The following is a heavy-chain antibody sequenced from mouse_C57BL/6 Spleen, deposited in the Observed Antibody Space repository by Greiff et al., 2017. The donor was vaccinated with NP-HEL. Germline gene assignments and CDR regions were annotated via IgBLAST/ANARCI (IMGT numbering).Heavy chain of an antibody. D-gene: IGHD1-1*01. J-gene: IGHJ3*01. V-gene: IGHV1-80*01. CDR3: ARSDDGSSPFAY. Sequence: VQLQQSGAELVKPGASVKISCKASGYAFSSYWMNWVKQRPGKGLEWIGQIYPGDGDTNYNGKFKGKATLTADKSSSTAYMQLSSLTSEDSAVYFCARSDDGSSPFAYWGQGTLVTVSA. CDR2: IYPGDGDT. CDR1: GYAFSSYW.